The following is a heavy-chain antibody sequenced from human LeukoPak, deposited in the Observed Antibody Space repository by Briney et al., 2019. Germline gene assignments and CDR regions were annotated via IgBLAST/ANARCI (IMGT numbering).Heavy chain of an antibody. CDR2: IYYSGSI. J-gene: IGHJ4*02. V-gene: IGHV4-39*01. CDR3: ARHVDYYDSSWKY. D-gene: IGHD3-22*01. CDR1: GYSISSSSFY. Sequence: SETLSLTCSVSGYSISSSSFYWGWIRQPPGKGLEWIGSIYYSGSIHYNPSLKSRATMSVDTSKNQFSLKLSFVTAADTAVYYCARHVDYYDSSWKYWGQGTLVTVSS.